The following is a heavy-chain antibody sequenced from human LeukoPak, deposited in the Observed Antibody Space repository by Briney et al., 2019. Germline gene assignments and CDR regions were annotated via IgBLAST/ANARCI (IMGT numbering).Heavy chain of an antibody. CDR3: AKDSSGPAF. V-gene: IGHV3-53*01. CDR1: GFTVSDNY. D-gene: IGHD6-19*01. CDR2: IYRSGGT. Sequence: GGSLRLSCAASGFTVSDNYMRWVRQAPGKGLEWVSVIYRSGGTFYSDSVKGRFTISRDYSKNMLYLQMNSLRVDDTAVYYCAKDSSGPAFWGQGTLVTVSS. J-gene: IGHJ4*02.